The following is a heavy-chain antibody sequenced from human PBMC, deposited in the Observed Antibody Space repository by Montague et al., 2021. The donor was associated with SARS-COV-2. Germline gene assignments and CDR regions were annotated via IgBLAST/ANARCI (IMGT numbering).Heavy chain of an antibody. CDR2: VHYTGTT. V-gene: IGHV4-39*01. J-gene: IGHJ3*02. CDR1: GGSITVTRYE. Sequence: SETLSLTCSVPGGSITVTRYECGCIHQPPRRGLDGIGSVHYTGTTSYNASLKSRLTISVDTSENQFSLKMASVTASDAAVYYCARHRANAGSFDIWGQGTMVTVSS. CDR3: ARHRANAGSFDI. D-gene: IGHD1-1*01.